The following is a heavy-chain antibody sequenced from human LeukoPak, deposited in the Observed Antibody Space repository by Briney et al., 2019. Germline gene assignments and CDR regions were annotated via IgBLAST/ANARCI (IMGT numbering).Heavy chain of an antibody. D-gene: IGHD3-9*01. J-gene: IGHJ6*03. CDR3: ARHRPDYDILTGYYWHYYYYMDV. Sequence: SETLSLTCTVSGGSISISNYYWGWIRQPPGKGLEWIGSIYYSGSTYYNPSLKSRVTISVDTSKNQFSLKLSSVTAADTAVYYCARHRPDYDILTGYYWHYYYYMDVWGKGTTVTISS. CDR2: IYYSGST. V-gene: IGHV4-39*01. CDR1: GGSISISNYY.